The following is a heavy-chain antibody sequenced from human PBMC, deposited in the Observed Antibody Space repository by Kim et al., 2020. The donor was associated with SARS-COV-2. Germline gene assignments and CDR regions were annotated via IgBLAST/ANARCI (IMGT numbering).Heavy chain of an antibody. Sequence: SETLSLTCTVSGGSISSSSYYWGWIRQPPGKGLEWIGSIYYSGSTYYNPSLKSRVTISVDTSQNQFSLKLSSVTAADTAVYYCARSPRMGSGSWDAAATDYWGQGTLVAVSA. CDR3: ARSPRMGSGSWDAAATDY. CDR1: GGSISSSSYY. V-gene: IGHV4-39*01. CDR2: IYYSGST. D-gene: IGHD3-10*01. J-gene: IGHJ4*02.